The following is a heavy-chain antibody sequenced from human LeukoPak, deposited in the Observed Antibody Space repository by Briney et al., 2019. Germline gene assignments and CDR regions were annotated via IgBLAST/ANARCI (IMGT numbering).Heavy chain of an antibody. CDR1: GFTFSSYW. CDR3: VRDHHRRLYDSQARDTFDI. D-gene: IGHD3-22*01. J-gene: IGHJ3*02. Sequence: GGSLRLSCAASGFTFSSYWMNWVRQAPGKGLEGVSYISSSSSNMYYAASVKGGFSISRDNAQTSLYLQMNSLRADDTAVYYCVRDHHRRLYDSQARDTFDIWGQGTMVTVSS. V-gene: IGHV3-48*01. CDR2: ISSSSSNM.